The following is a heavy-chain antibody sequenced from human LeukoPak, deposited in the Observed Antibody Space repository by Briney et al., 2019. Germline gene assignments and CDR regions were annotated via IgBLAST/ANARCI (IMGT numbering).Heavy chain of an antibody. V-gene: IGHV3-21*01. Sequence: PGGSLRLFCAASGFTFASYSMNWVRQAPGKGLEWVSSISSDSSYIYNAGSVKGRFPISRDNAQASLYLQMNSLRADDTAVYYCARVSGRLERQSDLDYWGQGTLVIVSS. CDR3: ARVSGRLERQSDLDY. CDR1: GFTFASYS. CDR2: ISSDSSYI. J-gene: IGHJ4*02. D-gene: IGHD1-1*01.